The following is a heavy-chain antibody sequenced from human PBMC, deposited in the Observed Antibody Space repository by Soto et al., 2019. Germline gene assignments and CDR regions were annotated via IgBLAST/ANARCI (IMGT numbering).Heavy chain of an antibody. D-gene: IGHD3-22*01. CDR1: GGSISSGGYS. CDR3: AGTYYYDSSGYYFPFDY. V-gene: IGHV4-30-2*05. J-gene: IGHJ4*02. CDR2: IYYSWST. Sequence: SETLSLTCAVSGGSISSGGYSWSWIRQPPGKRLVWIGYIYYSWSTFYNPSLKSRVTISVDTSKNQFSLKLSSVTAADTAVYYCAGTYYYDSSGYYFPFDYWGQGTLVTVSS.